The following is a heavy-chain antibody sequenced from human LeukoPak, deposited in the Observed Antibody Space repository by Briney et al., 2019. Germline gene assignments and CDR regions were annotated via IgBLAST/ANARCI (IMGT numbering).Heavy chain of an antibody. CDR1: GYTFTGYY. CDR3: ARGYCGGGSCYYYFDY. J-gene: IGHJ4*02. V-gene: IGHV1-2*02. CDR2: INPNSGGT. D-gene: IGHD2-15*01. Sequence: ASVKVSCKASGYTFTGYYMHWVRQAPGQGLAWMGWINPNSGGTNYAQKFQGRVTMTRDTSISTAYMELSRLRSDDTAVYYCARGYCGGGSCYYYFDYWGQGTLVTVSS.